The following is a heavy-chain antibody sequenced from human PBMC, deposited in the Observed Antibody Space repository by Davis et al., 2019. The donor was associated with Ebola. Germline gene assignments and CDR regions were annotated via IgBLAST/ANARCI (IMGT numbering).Heavy chain of an antibody. CDR2: LGLSADT. V-gene: IGHV3-23*01. D-gene: IGHD2-15*01. J-gene: IGHJ6*04. Sequence: GESLKISCAASGFVFSSYVMSWVRRAPGKGLEWVSTLGLSADTYYADSVKGRFTISSDNSKNTLHLQMNSLRAEDTAVYYCAKDSEYCSGGSCYSILYYYYGMDVWGKGTTVTVSS. CDR1: GFVFSSYV. CDR3: AKDSEYCSGGSCYSILYYYYGMDV.